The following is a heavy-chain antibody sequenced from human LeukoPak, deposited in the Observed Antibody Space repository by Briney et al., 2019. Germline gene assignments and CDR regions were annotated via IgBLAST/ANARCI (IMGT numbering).Heavy chain of an antibody. CDR1: GYTFTGYY. V-gene: IGHV1-2*02. CDR2: INPNSGGT. D-gene: IGHD2-15*01. J-gene: IGHJ4*02. CDR3: ARDPERHCSGGSCSDY. Sequence: ASVKVSCKASGYTFTGYYMHWVRQAPGQGLEWMGWINPNSGGTNYAQKFQGRVTMTRDTSISTAYMELSRLRSDDTAVYYCARDPERHCSGGSCSDYWGQGTLVTASS.